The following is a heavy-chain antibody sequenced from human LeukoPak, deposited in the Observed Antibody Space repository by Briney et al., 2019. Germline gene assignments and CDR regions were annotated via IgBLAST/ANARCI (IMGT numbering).Heavy chain of an antibody. CDR3: ARDFYDPYYYYMDV. Sequence: GGSLRLSCAASGFTVSSHYMNWVRQAPGKGLEWVSSISSSSSYIYYADSVKGRFTISRDNAKNSLYLQMNSLRAEDTAVYYCARDFYDPYYYYMDVWGKGTTVTVSS. CDR2: ISSSSSYI. V-gene: IGHV3-21*01. CDR1: GFTVSSHY. J-gene: IGHJ6*03. D-gene: IGHD5/OR15-5a*01.